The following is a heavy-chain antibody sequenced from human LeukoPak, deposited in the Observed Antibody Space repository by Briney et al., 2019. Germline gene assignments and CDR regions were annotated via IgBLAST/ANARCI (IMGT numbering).Heavy chain of an antibody. J-gene: IGHJ6*03. Sequence: SGGSLRLSCGASGFTFSSYSMNWVRQAPGKGLEWVANIKQDGSEKYYVDSVKGRFTISRDNAKNSLYLQMNSLRAEDTAVYYCARDSWVVVDSYYYYMDVWGKGTTVTVSS. V-gene: IGHV3-7*01. CDR3: ARDSWVVVDSYYYYMDV. CDR2: IKQDGSEK. D-gene: IGHD2-15*01. CDR1: GFTFSSYS.